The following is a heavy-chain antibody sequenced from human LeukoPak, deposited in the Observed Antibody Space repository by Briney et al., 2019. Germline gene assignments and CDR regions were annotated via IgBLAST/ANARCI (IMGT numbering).Heavy chain of an antibody. Sequence: SQTLSLTCTVSGGSISSGSYYWSWIRQPAGKGLEWIGRIYTSGSTNYNPSLKSRVTISVDTSKYQFSLKLSSVTAADTAVYYCAREDYDILTTEFDPWGQGTLVTVSS. CDR2: IYTSGST. D-gene: IGHD3-9*01. J-gene: IGHJ5*02. CDR3: AREDYDILTTEFDP. V-gene: IGHV4-61*02. CDR1: GGSISSGSYY.